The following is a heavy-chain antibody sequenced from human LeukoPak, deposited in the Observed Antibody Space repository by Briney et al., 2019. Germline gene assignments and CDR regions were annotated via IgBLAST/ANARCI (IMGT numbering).Heavy chain of an antibody. CDR1: GYSFTSYW. J-gene: IGHJ6*02. Sequence: GESLKISCKGSGYSFTSYWIGWVRQMPGKGLEWMGIIYAGDSDTRYSPSFQGQVTISVDKSISTAYLQWSSLQASDTAMYYCARAIGTGQFYFYYGMDVWGQGTTVTVSS. CDR2: IYAGDSDT. V-gene: IGHV5-51*01. CDR3: ARAIGTGQFYFYYGMDV. D-gene: IGHD1-14*01.